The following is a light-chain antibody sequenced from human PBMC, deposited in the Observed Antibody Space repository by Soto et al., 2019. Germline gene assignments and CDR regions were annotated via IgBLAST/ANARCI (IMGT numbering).Light chain of an antibody. CDR3: QQGSNCPLI. J-gene: IGKJ4*01. V-gene: IGKV3-11*01. Sequence: EIVLTQSPATLSLSPGERATLSCRASQSVSSYLAWYQQKPGQAPRLLIYDASNRATGIPARFSGSGSGTDFPSTIGRLGPKVFAIYYCQQGSNCPLILGGGTKGEIK. CDR1: QSVSSY. CDR2: DAS.